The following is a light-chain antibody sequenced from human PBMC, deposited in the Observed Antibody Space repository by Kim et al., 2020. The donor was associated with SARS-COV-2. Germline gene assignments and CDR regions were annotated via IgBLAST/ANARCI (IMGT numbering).Light chain of an antibody. J-gene: IGKJ5*01. Sequence: ASVGDRVTISCRASQDIRNELGWYQQNPGRAPKRLIYGASSLQSGVPSRFSGSVSGTEFTLTISSVQPEDFATYFCLQHSTYPITFGQGTRLEIK. CDR3: LQHSTYPIT. CDR2: GAS. CDR1: QDIRNE. V-gene: IGKV1-17*01.